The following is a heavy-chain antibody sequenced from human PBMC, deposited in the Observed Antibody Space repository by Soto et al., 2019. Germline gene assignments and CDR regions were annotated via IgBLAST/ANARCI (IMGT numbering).Heavy chain of an antibody. CDR2: INSDESST. D-gene: IGHD1-26*01. J-gene: IGHJ4*02. CDR3: VRDQRGYYRGVDY. CDR1: GFTFSSYW. Sequence: GGSLRLSCVASGFTFSSYWMHWVRQAPGKGLVWVSRINSDESSTTYADSVKGRFTISRDNAKNTLYLQMNSLGAEDTAVYYCVRDQRGYYRGVDYWGQGTPVTVSS. V-gene: IGHV3-74*03.